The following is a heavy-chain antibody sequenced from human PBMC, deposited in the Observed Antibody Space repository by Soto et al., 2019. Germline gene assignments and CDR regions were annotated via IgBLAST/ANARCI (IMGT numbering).Heavy chain of an antibody. Sequence: ESLKISCKGSGYSFTSYWIGWVRQMPGKGLEWMGIIYPGDSDTRYSPSFQGQVTISADKSISTAYLQWSSLKASDTVMYYCARHRKQDIVVVPAAIGYYYYMDVWGKGTTVTVSS. CDR2: IYPGDSDT. J-gene: IGHJ6*03. V-gene: IGHV5-51*01. D-gene: IGHD2-2*01. CDR1: GYSFTSYW. CDR3: ARHRKQDIVVVPAAIGYYYYMDV.